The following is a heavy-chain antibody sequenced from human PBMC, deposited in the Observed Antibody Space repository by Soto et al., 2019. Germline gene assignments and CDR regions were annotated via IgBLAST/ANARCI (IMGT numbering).Heavy chain of an antibody. D-gene: IGHD6-13*01. CDR2: ISYDGSNK. J-gene: IGHJ6*02. V-gene: IGHV3-30-3*01. CDR1: GFTFSSYA. Sequence: ESGGGVVQPGRSLRLSCAASGFTFSSYAMHWVRQAPGKGLEWVAVISYDGSNKYYADSVKGRFTISRDNSKNTLYLQMNSLRAEDTAVYYCAREQYSSTRPYYYGMDVWGQGTTVTVSS. CDR3: AREQYSSTRPYYYGMDV.